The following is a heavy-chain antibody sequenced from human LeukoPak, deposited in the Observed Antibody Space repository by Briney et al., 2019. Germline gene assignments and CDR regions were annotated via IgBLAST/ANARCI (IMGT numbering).Heavy chain of an antibody. Sequence: SETLSLTCTVSGGSISSYYWSWIRQPPGKGLGWIGYIYYSGSTNYNPSLKSRVTISVDTSKNQFSLKLSSVTAADTAVYYCARDRRYDFWSGYSDAFDIWGQGTMVTVSS. V-gene: IGHV4-59*01. CDR3: ARDRRYDFWSGYSDAFDI. J-gene: IGHJ3*02. CDR1: GGSISSYY. CDR2: IYYSGST. D-gene: IGHD3-3*01.